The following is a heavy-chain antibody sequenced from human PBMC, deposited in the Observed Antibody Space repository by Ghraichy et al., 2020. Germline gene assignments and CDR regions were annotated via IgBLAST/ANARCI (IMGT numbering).Heavy chain of an antibody. V-gene: IGHV3-53*01. CDR1: GFTVSSNY. D-gene: IGHD2/OR15-2a*01. Sequence: GGSLRLSCAASGFTVSSNYMSWVRQAPGKGLEWVSVIYSGGSTYYADSVKGRFTISRDNSKNTLYLQMNSLRAEDTAVYYCARDVYLSWFDPWGQRTLVTVSS. J-gene: IGHJ5*02. CDR2: IYSGGST. CDR3: ARDVYLSWFDP.